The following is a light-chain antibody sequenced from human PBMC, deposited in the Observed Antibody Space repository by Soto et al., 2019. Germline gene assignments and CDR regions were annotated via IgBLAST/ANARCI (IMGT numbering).Light chain of an antibody. CDR1: QSVSSN. J-gene: IGKJ1*01. CDR2: GAS. Sequence: EIVMTQSPATLPVSPGERATLSCRASQSVSSNLAWYQQKPGQAPRLLIYGASTRATGIPARFSGSGSGTEFTLTISSLXSEDFAVYYCQQYNNWPPWTFGQGTKVDIK. V-gene: IGKV3-15*01. CDR3: QQYNNWPPWT.